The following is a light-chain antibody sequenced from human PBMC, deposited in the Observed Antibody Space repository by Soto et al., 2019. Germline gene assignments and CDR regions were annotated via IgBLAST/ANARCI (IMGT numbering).Light chain of an antibody. CDR3: QQHNNWPPWT. CDR2: GAS. V-gene: IGKV3-15*01. Sequence: DIVMTQSPATLSVSPGERATLSCRASQSVANNVAWYQQKPGQPTRLLIYGASTRAAGVPARFSGSGYGRQFSLTISSLQSEDFAIYHCQQHNNWPPWTFGQGTKVEV. CDR1: QSVANN. J-gene: IGKJ1*01.